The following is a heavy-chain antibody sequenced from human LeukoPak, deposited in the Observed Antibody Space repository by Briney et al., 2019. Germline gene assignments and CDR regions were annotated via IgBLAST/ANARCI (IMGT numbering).Heavy chain of an antibody. D-gene: IGHD3-3*01. CDR1: GYTFTSYY. V-gene: IGHV1-46*01. Sequence: VASVTVSCKASGYTFTSYYMHWVRQAPGQGLEWMGIINPSGGSTSYAQKFQGRVTMTRDTSTSTVYMELSSLRSDDTAVYYCARELITSTYYDFWSGYPYYYYYGMDVWGQGTTVTVSS. CDR2: INPSGGST. J-gene: IGHJ6*02. CDR3: ARELITSTYYDFWSGYPYYYYYGMDV.